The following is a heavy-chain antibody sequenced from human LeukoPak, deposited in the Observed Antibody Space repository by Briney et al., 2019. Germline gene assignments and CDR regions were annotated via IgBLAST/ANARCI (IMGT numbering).Heavy chain of an antibody. J-gene: IGHJ4*02. CDR3: ATGRWLRLFDY. CDR1: GFTFSDYP. CDR2: ISKNGDDT. Sequence: PGGSLRLSCSASGFTFSDYPMHWVRQTPGKGLEYVSAISKNGDDTYYADSVKGRFTISRDNSKNTLYLQMNSLRVEDTAVYYCATGRWLRLFDYWGQGTLVTVSS. D-gene: IGHD5-24*01. V-gene: IGHV3-64*04.